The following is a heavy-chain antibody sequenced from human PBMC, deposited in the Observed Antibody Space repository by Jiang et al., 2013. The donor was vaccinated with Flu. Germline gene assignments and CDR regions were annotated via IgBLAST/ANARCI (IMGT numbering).Heavy chain of an antibody. J-gene: IGHJ4*02. D-gene: IGHD2-15*01. V-gene: IGHV1-2*06. CDR1: GYTFIDHY. Sequence: GAEVKKPGASVKVSCKASGYTFIDHYIHWVRQAPGQGLEWMGRINPNTGGTNYAQKFQGRVTMTRDTSISTVYMELTRLTYDDTAVYYCARDSGQVLLDYWGQGTLVTVSS. CDR2: INPNTGGT. CDR3: ARDSGQVLLDY.